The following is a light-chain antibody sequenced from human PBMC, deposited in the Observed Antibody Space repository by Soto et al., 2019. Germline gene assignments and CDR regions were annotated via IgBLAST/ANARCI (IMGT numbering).Light chain of an antibody. Sequence: ELVLTQSPATLSLSPGERATLSCRASPSVTNFLAWYQQKPGQAPRLLLYGAFKRATGIPARFSGIVSGTDFTLTISSLEPEDSSVYYCQQRNIWPPVTFGQGTRLEIK. CDR1: PSVTNF. J-gene: IGKJ5*01. CDR3: QQRNIWPPVT. V-gene: IGKV3-11*01. CDR2: GAF.